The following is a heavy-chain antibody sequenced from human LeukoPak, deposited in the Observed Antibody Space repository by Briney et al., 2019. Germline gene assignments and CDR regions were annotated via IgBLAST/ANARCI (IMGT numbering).Heavy chain of an antibody. CDR2: TNPNSGGT. D-gene: IGHD2-2*03. J-gene: IGHJ5*02. Sequence: ASVKVSCKASGYTFTGYYMHWVRQAPGQGLEWMGWTNPNSGGTNYAQKFQGRVTMTRDTSISTAYMELSRLRSDDTAVYYCARDGYCSSTSCWNWFDPWGQGTLVTVSS. CDR1: GYTFTGYY. V-gene: IGHV1-2*02. CDR3: ARDGYCSSTSCWNWFDP.